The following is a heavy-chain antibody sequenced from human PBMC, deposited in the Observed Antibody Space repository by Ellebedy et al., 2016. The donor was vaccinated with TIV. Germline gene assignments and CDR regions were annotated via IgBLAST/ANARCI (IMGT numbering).Heavy chain of an antibody. CDR1: GFSLSTSGVG. D-gene: IGHD5-12*01. CDR2: IYWDDDK. V-gene: IGHV2-5*02. J-gene: IGHJ6*02. CDR3: ARLYSGYDYTYYNYYGMDV. Sequence: SGPTLVKPTQTLTLTCSFSGFSLSTSGVGVGWIRQPPGKALEWLALIYWDDDKRYSPSLKSRLTISKDTSKSQVVLAMTNMDPVDTATYYCARLYSGYDYTYYNYYGMDVWGQGTTVTVSS.